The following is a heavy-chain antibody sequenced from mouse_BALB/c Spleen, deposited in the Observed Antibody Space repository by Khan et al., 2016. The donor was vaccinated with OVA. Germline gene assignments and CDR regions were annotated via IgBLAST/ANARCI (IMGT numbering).Heavy chain of an antibody. CDR3: ANPRQLGLMGWFAY. J-gene: IGHJ3*01. Sequence: VQLQQSGAELVRPGASVKISCKAFGYTFTNHHINWVKQRPGQGLDWIGYINPYNDYTNYNQEFKDKATLTVDKSSSTAYMELSSLTSEDSAVYYGANPRQLGLMGWFAYWGQGTLVTVSA. CDR1: GYTFTNHH. V-gene: IGHV1S45*01. D-gene: IGHD3-2*01. CDR2: INPYNDYT.